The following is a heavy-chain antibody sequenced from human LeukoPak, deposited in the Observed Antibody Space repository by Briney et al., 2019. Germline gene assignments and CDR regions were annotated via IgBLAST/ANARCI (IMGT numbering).Heavy chain of an antibody. D-gene: IGHD6-19*01. CDR3: ARGDSSAPLAFDI. CDR1: GGSISSGSYY. V-gene: IGHV4-61*02. Sequence: SETLSLTCTVSGGSISSGSYYWSWIRQPAGKGLEWIGRIYTSGSTNYNPSLKSRVTISVDTSKNQFSLKLSSVTAADTAVYYCARGDSSAPLAFDIWGQGTMVTVSS. J-gene: IGHJ3*02. CDR2: IYTSGST.